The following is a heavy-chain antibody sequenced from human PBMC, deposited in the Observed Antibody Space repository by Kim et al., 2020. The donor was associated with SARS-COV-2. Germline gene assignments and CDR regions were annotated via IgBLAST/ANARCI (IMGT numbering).Heavy chain of an antibody. CDR3: ARGRLGIDM. Sequence: GGSLRLSCTVSGFTVGTNWMSWVRQAPGKGLQWVANIRQGGSEEYYEASVKGRFTISRDSANNSLYLQMYSLRAEDTAVYYCARGRLGIDMWGQGTVVPVAS. CDR2: IRQGGSEE. V-gene: IGHV3-7*05. J-gene: IGHJ4*02. D-gene: IGHD3-16*01. CDR1: GFTVGTNW.